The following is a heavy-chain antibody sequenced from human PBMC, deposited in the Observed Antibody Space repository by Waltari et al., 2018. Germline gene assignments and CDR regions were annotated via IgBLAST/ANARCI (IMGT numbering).Heavy chain of an antibody. CDR1: GGSFSGYY. D-gene: IGHD6-19*01. CDR3: AREAHSSGWSTKNIDAFDI. CDR2: INHSGST. J-gene: IGHJ3*02. V-gene: IGHV4-34*01. Sequence: QVQLQQWGAGLLKPSETLSLTCAVYGGSFSGYYWSWIRQPPGKGLEWIGEINHSGSTNYNPSLKSRVTISVDTSKNQFSLKLSSVTAEDTAVYYCAREAHSSGWSTKNIDAFDIWGQGTMVTVSS.